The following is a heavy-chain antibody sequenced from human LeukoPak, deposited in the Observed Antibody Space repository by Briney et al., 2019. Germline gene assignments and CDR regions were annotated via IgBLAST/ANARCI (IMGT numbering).Heavy chain of an antibody. CDR3: ARVGGSYYGANYYGMDV. CDR2: IYSGGST. D-gene: IGHD1-26*01. J-gene: IGHJ6*02. Sequence: GGSLRLSCAASGFTVSSNYMSWVRQAPGKGLEWVSVIYSGGSTYYADSVKGRFTISRDNSKNTLYLHMNSLRAEDTAVYYCARVGGSYYGANYYGMDVWGQGTTVTVSS. CDR1: GFTVSSNY. V-gene: IGHV3-53*01.